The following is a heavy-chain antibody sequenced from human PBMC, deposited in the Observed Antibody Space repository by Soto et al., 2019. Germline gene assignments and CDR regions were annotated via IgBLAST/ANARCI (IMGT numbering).Heavy chain of an antibody. CDR2: ISGSGGST. CDR3: AKGSSGWYERFDY. CDR1: GFSFSSYA. V-gene: IGHV3-23*01. D-gene: IGHD6-19*01. J-gene: IGHJ4*02. Sequence: EVQLLESGGGLVQPGGSLRLSCAASGFSFSSYAMRWVRQAPGKGLEWVSAISGSGGSTYYADSVKGRFTISRDNSKNTLYLQMNSLRAEDTAVYYCAKGSSGWYERFDYWGQGTLVTVSS.